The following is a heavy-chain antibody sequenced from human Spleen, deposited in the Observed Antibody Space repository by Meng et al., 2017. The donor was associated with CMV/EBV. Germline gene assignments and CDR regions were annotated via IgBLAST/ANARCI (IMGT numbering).Heavy chain of an antibody. Sequence: SETLSLTCTVSGGSISSSSYYCGWIRQPPGKGLEWIGSMYYGGTTYYNPSLKSRVTISVDTSKNQFSLKLSSVTAADTAVYYCARERHSSSSSWTGGMDVWGQGTTVTVSS. J-gene: IGHJ6*02. CDR1: GGSISSSSYY. V-gene: IGHV4-39*07. CDR3: ARERHSSSSSWTGGMDV. CDR2: MYYGGTT. D-gene: IGHD6-6*01.